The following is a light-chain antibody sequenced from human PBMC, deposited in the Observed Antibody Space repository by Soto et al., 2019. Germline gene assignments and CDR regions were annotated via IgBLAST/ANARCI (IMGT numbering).Light chain of an antibody. V-gene: IGKV1-39*01. Sequence: DIQMTQSPSSLSASVGDRVTITCRASESISRHLNWYQQKPGNAPKLLIYAASSLQNGVPSRFSGSGSGTDFTLTIRNLQPGDFATYYCQESYSTLSITFGQGTRLETK. CDR2: AAS. CDR3: QESYSTLSIT. J-gene: IGKJ5*01. CDR1: ESISRH.